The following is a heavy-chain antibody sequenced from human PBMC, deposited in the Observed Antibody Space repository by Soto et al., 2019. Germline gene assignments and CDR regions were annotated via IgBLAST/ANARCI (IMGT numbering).Heavy chain of an antibody. Sequence: PSETLSLTCTVSCGSSSSYYWSWIRQPPGKGLEWIGYIYYSGSTSYNPSLKSRVTISVDTSKNQFSLKLSSVTAADTAVFYCARLPGYSSGVFDYWGQGTLVTVSS. D-gene: IGHD6-19*01. CDR1: CGSSSSYY. J-gene: IGHJ4*02. CDR3: ARLPGYSSGVFDY. V-gene: IGHV4-59*01. CDR2: IYYSGST.